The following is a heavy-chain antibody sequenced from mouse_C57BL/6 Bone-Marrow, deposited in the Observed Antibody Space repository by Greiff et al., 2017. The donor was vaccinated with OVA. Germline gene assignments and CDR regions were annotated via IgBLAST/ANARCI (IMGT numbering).Heavy chain of an antibody. V-gene: IGHV1-80*01. CDR1: GYAFSSYW. CDR2: IYPGDGDT. D-gene: IGHD1-1*01. CDR3: ASRGYYGSRGFDY. J-gene: IGHJ2*01. Sequence: QVQLQQSGAELVKPGASVKISCKASGYAFSSYWMNWVKQRPGKGLEWIGQIYPGDGDTNYNGKFKGKATLTADKSSSTAYMQLSSLTSEDSAVYFGASRGYYGSRGFDYWGQGTTLTVSS.